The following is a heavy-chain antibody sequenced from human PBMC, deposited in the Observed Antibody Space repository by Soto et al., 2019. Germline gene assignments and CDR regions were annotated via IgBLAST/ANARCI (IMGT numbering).Heavy chain of an antibody. V-gene: IGHV1-69*12. CDR2: IVPIVDTS. CDR1: GGTFSSYA. CDR3: VRVVAIPGYPDN. Sequence: QVQLVQSGAEVRQPAPSVKVSCKTSGGTFSSYAITWVRQAPGQGLEWMGGIVPIVDTSTYAQKFQGRVTITADESTSTVYMELSSLRSDDTAVYYCVRVVAIPGYPDNWGQGTLVTVSS. J-gene: IGHJ4*02. D-gene: IGHD5-12*01.